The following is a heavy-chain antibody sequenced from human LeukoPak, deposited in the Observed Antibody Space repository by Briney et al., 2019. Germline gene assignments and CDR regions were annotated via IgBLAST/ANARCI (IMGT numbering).Heavy chain of an antibody. J-gene: IGHJ4*02. Sequence: GGSLRLSCAASGFTLSSYAMHWVRQAPGKGLGWGASISYDGSNEHYADSVKGRFTISRDNSKNTLYLQMNSLRAEDTAIYYCTRGRGSYSLDYWGRGTLVTVSS. V-gene: IGHV3-30*01. CDR2: ISYDGSNE. D-gene: IGHD1-26*01. CDR3: TRGRGSYSLDY. CDR1: GFTLSSYA.